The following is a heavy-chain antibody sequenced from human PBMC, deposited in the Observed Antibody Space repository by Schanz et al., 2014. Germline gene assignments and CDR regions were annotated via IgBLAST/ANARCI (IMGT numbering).Heavy chain of an antibody. D-gene: IGHD2-2*01. Sequence: QVQLVESGGGVVQFGRSLRLSCVASGFTFSSYGMHWVRQAPGKGPEWVAVIWSDGSTKYYADSVKGRFTISRDNSKNTLYLQMNSLRAEDTAVYYCAKDLLYGAPMPLNHLDYWGQGTLVTVSS. V-gene: IGHV3-33*06. CDR2: IWSDGSTK. CDR1: GFTFSSYG. J-gene: IGHJ4*02. CDR3: AKDLLYGAPMPLNHLDY.